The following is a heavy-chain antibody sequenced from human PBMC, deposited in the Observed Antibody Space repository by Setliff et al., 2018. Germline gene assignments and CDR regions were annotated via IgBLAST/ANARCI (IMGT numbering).Heavy chain of an antibody. CDR2: ISSANNYL. CDR3: ATTRVWIPVLDS. V-gene: IGHV3-21*04. CDR1: GFAFASHN. J-gene: IGHJ4*02. Sequence: GGSLRLSCAASGFAFASHNVLWVRQAPGKGLEWVAAISSANNYLVYADSVKGRFTISRDNAKNSVYLQMNSLRAEDTAIYYCATTRVWIPVLDSCGQGTLVTVSS. D-gene: IGHD5-18*01.